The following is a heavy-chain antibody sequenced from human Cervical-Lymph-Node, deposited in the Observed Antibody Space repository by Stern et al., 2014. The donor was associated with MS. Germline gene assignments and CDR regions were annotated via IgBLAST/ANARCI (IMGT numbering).Heavy chain of an antibody. CDR3: AVGVNGRLEY. CDR1: GFTFRKYD. J-gene: IGHJ4*02. Sequence: EVQLVASGGGVIQGGGSLRLSCAASGFTFRKYDMHWVRQRLGEGLQWVSAIGTADDTFYPDSVKGRFTISRDDGANFLYLQMNGLRDDDTAVYYCAVGVNGRLEYWGQGTLVTVSS. D-gene: IGHD3-10*01. V-gene: IGHV3-13*01. CDR2: IGTADDT.